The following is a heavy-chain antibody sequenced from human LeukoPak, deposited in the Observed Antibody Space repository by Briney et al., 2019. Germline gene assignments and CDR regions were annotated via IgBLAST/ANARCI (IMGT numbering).Heavy chain of an antibody. CDR2: ISAYNGNT. CDR1: GYTFTSYG. V-gene: IGHV1-18*01. J-gene: IGHJ4*02. Sequence: GASVKVSCKASGYTFTSYGISWVRQAPGQGLEWMGWISAYNGNTNYAQKLQGRVTMTTDTSTSTAYMELRSLRSDDTAVYYCARELARFWSGYYEVDYWGQGTLVTVSS. D-gene: IGHD3-3*01. CDR3: ARELARFWSGYYEVDY.